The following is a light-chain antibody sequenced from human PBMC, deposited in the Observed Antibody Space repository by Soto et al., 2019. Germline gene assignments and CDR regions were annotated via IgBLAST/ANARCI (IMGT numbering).Light chain of an antibody. Sequence: EIVMTQSPATLSVTPGERATLSCRASQSVSSNLAWYQQKPGQAPRLLIYGASTRATGIPVRFSGSGSGTEFTLTISSLQSEDSAVYYCQQYNCYPWTFGQGTKVEIK. V-gene: IGKV3-15*01. CDR2: GAS. CDR1: QSVSSN. J-gene: IGKJ1*01. CDR3: QQYNCYPWT.